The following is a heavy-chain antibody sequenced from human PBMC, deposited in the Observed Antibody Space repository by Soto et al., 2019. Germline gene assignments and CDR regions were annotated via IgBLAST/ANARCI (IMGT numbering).Heavy chain of an antibody. D-gene: IGHD3-10*01. CDR2: ISGSGGTA. Sequence: EVQLLESGGGSVQPGGSLRLSCAATGFTFSSYAMHWVRRPPGKGLEWVSSISGSGGTAYYADSVKGRISISRDNLVNTLYLQMNSLRAEDTAVYYCAKGRGQNCNFDYWGQGTLVTVSP. CDR1: GFTFSSYA. J-gene: IGHJ4*02. CDR3: AKGRGQNCNFDY. V-gene: IGHV3-23*01.